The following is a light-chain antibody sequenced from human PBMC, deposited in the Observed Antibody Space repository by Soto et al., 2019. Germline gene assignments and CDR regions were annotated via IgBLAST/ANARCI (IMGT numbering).Light chain of an antibody. CDR2: GAS. Sequence: EIVLTQSPGTLSLSPGDTATLSCRASETVIINYLAWYQQKPGQAPRLLIYGASSRATGIPDRFSGSGSGTDLTLTISRLEPEDFAVYYCQQYGSSTTTFGQGTKVEIK. V-gene: IGKV3-20*01. CDR3: QQYGSSTTT. CDR1: ETVIINY. J-gene: IGKJ1*01.